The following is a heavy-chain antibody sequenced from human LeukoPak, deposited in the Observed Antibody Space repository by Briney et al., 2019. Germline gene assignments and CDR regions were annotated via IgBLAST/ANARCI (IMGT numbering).Heavy chain of an antibody. J-gene: IGHJ4*02. D-gene: IGHD5-18*01. V-gene: IGHV3-30*18. CDR3: AKVHSPIQLWSFDY. Sequence: GGSLRLSCAASGFTFSSYGMHWVRQAPGKGLEWVAVISYDGSNKYYADSVKGRFTISRDNSKNTLYLQMNSLRAEDTAVYYCAKVHSPIQLWSFDYWGQGTLVTVSS. CDR2: ISYDGSNK. CDR1: GFTFSSYG.